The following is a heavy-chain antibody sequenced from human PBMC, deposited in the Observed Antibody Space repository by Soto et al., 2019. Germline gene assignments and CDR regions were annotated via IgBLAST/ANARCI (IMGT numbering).Heavy chain of an antibody. CDR2: INHSGST. CDR1: GGYFSGYY. CDR3: ARGPNYDFWSGYLSYYMDV. J-gene: IGHJ6*03. Sequence: SETLSLTCAVYGGYFSGYYWSWIRQPPGKGLEWIGEINHSGSTNYNPSLKSRVTISVDTSKNQFSLKLSSVTAADTAVYYCARGPNYDFWSGYLSYYMDVWGKGTTVTVS. V-gene: IGHV4-34*01. D-gene: IGHD3-3*01.